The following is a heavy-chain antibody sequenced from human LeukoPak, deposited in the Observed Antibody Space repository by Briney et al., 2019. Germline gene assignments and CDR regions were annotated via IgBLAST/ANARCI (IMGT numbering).Heavy chain of an antibody. J-gene: IGHJ3*02. CDR2: ISISGTTI. V-gene: IGHV3-11*04. D-gene: IGHD3-22*01. CDR3: AREVAERSRVGGYGFDAFDI. Sequence: AGGSLRLSCATSGFTFSDYYMTWIRQAPGKGLEWVSYISISGTTIFYTDSVKGRFTISRDNAKNSLYLQMNSLRAGDTAVYYCAREVAERSRVGGYGFDAFDIWGQGTMVTVSS. CDR1: GFTFSDYY.